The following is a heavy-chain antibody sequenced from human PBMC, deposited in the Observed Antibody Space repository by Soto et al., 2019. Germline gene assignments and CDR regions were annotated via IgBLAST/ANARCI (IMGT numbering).Heavy chain of an antibody. D-gene: IGHD6-13*01. CDR2: IVPIYRTA. CDR1: GGTFSSYR. CDR3: ARDCGAKLSSS. V-gene: IGHV1-69*01. Sequence: QVQLVQSGAEVKKPGSSVKVSCKASGGTFSSYRINWVRQAPGQGLEWVGGIVPIYRTADYAQKFQGRVTITADESARTANMELSSLKSQDTAVYYCARDCGAKLSSSWGQGTLVTVSS. J-gene: IGHJ4*02.